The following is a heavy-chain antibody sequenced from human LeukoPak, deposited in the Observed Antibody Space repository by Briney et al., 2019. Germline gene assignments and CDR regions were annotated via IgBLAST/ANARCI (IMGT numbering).Heavy chain of an antibody. CDR1: GYRLTNNW. J-gene: IGHJ4*02. D-gene: IGHD6-13*01. Sequence: GESLKISCKISGYRLTNNWIGWVRQLPGQGLYWMGLIYPGDSDTRYSPSFQGQVTFSVDASISTAYLQLSGLRASDTAIYYCVRFGLTSSLDYWGQGTLVTVSS. CDR2: IYPGDSDT. CDR3: VRFGLTSSLDY. V-gene: IGHV5-51*01.